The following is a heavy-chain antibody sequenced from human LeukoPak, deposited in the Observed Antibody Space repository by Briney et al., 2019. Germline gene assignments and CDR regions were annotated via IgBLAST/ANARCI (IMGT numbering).Heavy chain of an antibody. J-gene: IGHJ4*02. CDR3: AKQALYYSDSPGH. V-gene: IGHV3-30-3*02. CDR1: EFTFSSYA. D-gene: IGHD3-22*01. Sequence: GGSLRLSCAASEFTFSSYAMHWVRQAPGKGLEWVAVISYDGSNKYYADSVKGRFTISRDNSKSTLYLQMNSLRAEDTAVYYCAKQALYYSDSPGHWGQGTLVTVSS. CDR2: ISYDGSNK.